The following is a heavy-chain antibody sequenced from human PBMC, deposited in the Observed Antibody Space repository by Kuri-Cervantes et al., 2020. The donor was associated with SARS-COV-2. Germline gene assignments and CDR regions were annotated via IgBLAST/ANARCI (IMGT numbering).Heavy chain of an antibody. J-gene: IGHJ6*02. V-gene: IGHV3-74*01. D-gene: IGHD2-15*01. Sequence: GGSLRLSCAASGFTFSSYWMHWVRQAPGKGLVWVSRINSDGSTTSYADSVKGRFTISRDNAKNTLYLQMNSLRAEDTAVYYCARISIGVVAATLFLAYYYYGMDVWGQGTTVTVSS. CDR1: GFTFSSYW. CDR2: INSDGSTT. CDR3: ARISIGVVAATLFLAYYYYGMDV.